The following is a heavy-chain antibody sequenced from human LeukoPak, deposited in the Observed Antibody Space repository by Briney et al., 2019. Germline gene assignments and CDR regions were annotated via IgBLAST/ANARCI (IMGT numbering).Heavy chain of an antibody. CDR2: IYYIGST. J-gene: IGHJ4*02. Sequence: SETLSLTCTVSSGSISSSNYYWGWIRQPPGKGLEWIGSIYYIGSTYYNPSLKSRVTISVDTSKNQFSLKLNSVTAADTAVYYCARQGRFGPRILLFGDLLPSDYWGQGTLVTVSS. D-gene: IGHD3-10*01. V-gene: IGHV4-39*01. CDR3: ARQGRFGPRILLFGDLLPSDY. CDR1: SGSISSSNYY.